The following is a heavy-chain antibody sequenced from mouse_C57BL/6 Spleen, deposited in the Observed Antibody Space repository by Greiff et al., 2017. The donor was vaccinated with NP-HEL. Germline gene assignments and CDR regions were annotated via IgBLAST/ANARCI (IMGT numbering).Heavy chain of an antibody. CDR3: ARGGDSSGYVGDYYAMDY. D-gene: IGHD3-2*02. V-gene: IGHV3-6*01. Sequence: EVQLQESGPGLVKPSQSLSLTCSVTGYSITSGYYWNWIRQFPGNKLEWMGYISYDGSNNYNPSLKNRISITRDTSKNQFFLKLNSVTTEDTATYYCARGGDSSGYVGDYYAMDYWGQGTSVTVSA. CDR2: ISYDGSN. CDR1: GYSITSGYY. J-gene: IGHJ4*01.